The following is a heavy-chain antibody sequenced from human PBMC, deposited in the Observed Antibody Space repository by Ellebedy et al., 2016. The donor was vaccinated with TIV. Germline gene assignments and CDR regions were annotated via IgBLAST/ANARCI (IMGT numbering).Heavy chain of an antibody. CDR2: ISSSSSTI. Sequence: GGSLRLXXAASGFTFSSYSMNWVRQAPGKGLEWVSYISSSSSTIYYADSVKGRFTISRDNAKNSLYLQMNSLRDEDTAVYYCARDSIVVVPAATTYYYYGMDVWGQGTTVTVSS. D-gene: IGHD2-2*01. CDR1: GFTFSSYS. V-gene: IGHV3-48*02. CDR3: ARDSIVVVPAATTYYYYGMDV. J-gene: IGHJ6*02.